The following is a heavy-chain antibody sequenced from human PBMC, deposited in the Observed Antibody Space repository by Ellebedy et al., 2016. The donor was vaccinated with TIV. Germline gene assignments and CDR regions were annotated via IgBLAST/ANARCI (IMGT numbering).Heavy chain of an antibody. V-gene: IGHV3-30-3*01. CDR1: GFTFSSHG. D-gene: IGHD1-26*01. J-gene: IGHJ4*02. Sequence: GGSLRLXXAASGFTFSSHGMHWVRQAPGKGLEWVAVISYDGSRTLHADSVKGRFTISRDNLRNTLHLQMNSLRNEDTAVYYCARDKSGSWTLDHWGRGTLVTVSS. CDR2: ISYDGSRT. CDR3: ARDKSGSWTLDH.